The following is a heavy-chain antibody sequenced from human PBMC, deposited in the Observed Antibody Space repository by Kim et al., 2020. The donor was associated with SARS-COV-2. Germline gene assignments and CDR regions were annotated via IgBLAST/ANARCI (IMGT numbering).Heavy chain of an antibody. CDR3: AKDRLKYYYDSSGYYDWFDP. CDR2: ISGSGGST. CDR1: GFTFSSYA. J-gene: IGHJ5*02. Sequence: GGSLRLSCAASGFTFSSYAMSWVRQAPGKGLEWVSAISGSGGSTYYADSVKGRFTISRDNSKNTLYLQMNSLRAEDTAVYYCAKDRLKYYYDSSGYYDWFDPWGQGTLVTVSS. D-gene: IGHD3-22*01. V-gene: IGHV3-23*01.